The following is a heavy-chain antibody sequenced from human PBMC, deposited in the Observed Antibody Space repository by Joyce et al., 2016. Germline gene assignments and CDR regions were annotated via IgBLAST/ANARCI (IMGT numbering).Heavy chain of an antibody. V-gene: IGHV4-39*07. Sequence: QLQLQESGPGLVKPSETLSLTCTVSGGSISSSSYHWGWIRQPPGKGLEWIGNIYYSGSTYYPPSLKRRVTISVDTSKNQFSLRLSSVTAADTAVYHCARVTYYDSGNWFDPWGQGTLVTVSS. D-gene: IGHD3-3*01. CDR2: IYYSGST. CDR1: GGSISSSSYH. CDR3: ARVTYYDSGNWFDP. J-gene: IGHJ5*02.